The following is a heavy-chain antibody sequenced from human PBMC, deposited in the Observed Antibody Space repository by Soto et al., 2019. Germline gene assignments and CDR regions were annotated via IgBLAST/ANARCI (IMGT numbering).Heavy chain of an antibody. CDR1: GFTFDDYT. J-gene: IGHJ6*02. CDR2: ISWDGGST. CDR3: AKDMWPDMVRGATLDYYYYGMDV. D-gene: IGHD3-10*01. V-gene: IGHV3-43*01. Sequence: GGSLRLSCAASGFTFDDYTMHWVRQAPGKGLEWVSLISWDGGSTYYADSVKGRFIISRDNSKKSLYLQMNSLRSEDTALYYCAKDMWPDMVRGATLDYYYYGMDVWGQGTTVTVSS.